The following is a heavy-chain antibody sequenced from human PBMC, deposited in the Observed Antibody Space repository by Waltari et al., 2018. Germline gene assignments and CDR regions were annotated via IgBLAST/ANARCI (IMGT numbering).Heavy chain of an antibody. CDR2: INHSGST. Sequence: QVQLQQWGAGRLKPSETLSFTCAVYGGSFSNSHWTWIRQPPGKGLEWIGEINHSGSTNYNPSLKSRVTISIDTSNNQFSLRLSSVSAADTAVYYCTRWDSWGQGTLVTVSS. J-gene: IGHJ4*02. CDR3: TRWDS. V-gene: IGHV4-34*01. CDR1: GGSFSNSH.